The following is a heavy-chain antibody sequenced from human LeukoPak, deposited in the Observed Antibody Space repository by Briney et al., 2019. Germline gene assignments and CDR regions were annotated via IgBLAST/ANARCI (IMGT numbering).Heavy chain of an antibody. V-gene: IGHV4-59*01. CDR3: ARAGVVTAILDY. CDR1: GGSISSYY. Sequence: SETLSLTCTVSGGSISSYYWSWIRQPPGKGLEWIGYIYYSGSTYYIPSLKSRVTISVDTSKNQFSLKLSSVTAADTAVYYCARAGVVTAILDYWGQGTLVTVSS. CDR2: IYYSGST. D-gene: IGHD2-21*02. J-gene: IGHJ4*02.